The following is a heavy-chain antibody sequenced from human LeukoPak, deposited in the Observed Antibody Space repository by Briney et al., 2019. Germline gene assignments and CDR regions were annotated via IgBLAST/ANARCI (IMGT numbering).Heavy chain of an antibody. Sequence: GESLKISCNCSGYSFTSYWISWVRPMPGKGEERVGRIDPSDSYINYSPSFQGHVTISADKSISTAYLQCSSLKASDTAMYYCARHGLVGRGSSGDIDYWGQGTLVTVSS. CDR3: ARHGLVGRGSSGDIDY. D-gene: IGHD2-21*01. J-gene: IGHJ4*02. CDR2: IDPSDSYI. V-gene: IGHV5-10-1*01. CDR1: GYSFTSYW.